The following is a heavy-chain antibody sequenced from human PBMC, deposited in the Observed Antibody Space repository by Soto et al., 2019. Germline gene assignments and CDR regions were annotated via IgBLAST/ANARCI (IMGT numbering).Heavy chain of an antibody. CDR2: IHGGGNSA. D-gene: IGHD4-17*01. CDR3: AKNRGRLTTSGHFVY. J-gene: IGHJ4*02. CDR1: GFTFSGYA. V-gene: IGHV3-23*01. Sequence: EVQLLESGGDLVQPGRSLRLSCAASGFTFSGYAMSWVRQAPGKGLEWVSVIHGGGNSAYYADSVTGRFTISRDNSKNTLYLQMRSLTGQATAVYHCAKNRGRLTTSGHFVYWGQGALVTV.